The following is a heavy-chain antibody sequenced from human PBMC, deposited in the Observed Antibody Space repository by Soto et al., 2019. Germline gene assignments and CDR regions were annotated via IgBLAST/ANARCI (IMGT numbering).Heavy chain of an antibody. CDR2: IWYDGSNK. V-gene: IGHV3-33*01. Sequence: GGSLRLSCAASGFTFSSYGMHWVRQAPGKGLEWVAVIWYDGSNKYYADSVKGRFTISRDNSKNTLYLQMNSLRAEDTAVYYCARDGYNWNYGPNYYYYGMDVWGQGTTVTVSS. D-gene: IGHD1-7*01. CDR3: ARDGYNWNYGPNYYYYGMDV. J-gene: IGHJ6*02. CDR1: GFTFSSYG.